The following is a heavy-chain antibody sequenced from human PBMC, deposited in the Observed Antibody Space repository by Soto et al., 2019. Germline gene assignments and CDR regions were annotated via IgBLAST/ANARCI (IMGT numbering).Heavy chain of an antibody. J-gene: IGHJ5*02. Sequence: QLQLQESGPGLVKPSETLSLTCTVSGGSISSSSYYWGWIRQPPGKGLEWIGSLYYSGSTYYNPSLKSRVTISVDTSKNQFSLKLRSVTAADTAVYYCARLLNLYCGGDCGWFDPWGQGTPVTVSS. CDR3: ARLLNLYCGGDCGWFDP. CDR1: GGSISSSSYY. V-gene: IGHV4-39*01. CDR2: LYYSGST. D-gene: IGHD2-21*02.